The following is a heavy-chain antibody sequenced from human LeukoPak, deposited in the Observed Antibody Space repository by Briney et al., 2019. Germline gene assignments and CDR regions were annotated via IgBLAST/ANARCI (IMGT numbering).Heavy chain of an antibody. CDR2: IYYSGSP. Sequence: SETLSLTCTVSGGSISSTTYFWGWIRQPPGKGLEWIGSIYYSGSPYYNPSLKSRVTISVDTSKNQLPLRLSSVTAADTAVYYCARGSAAGYDYWGQGTLVTVSS. V-gene: IGHV4-39*01. CDR3: ARGSAAGYDY. CDR1: GGSISSTTYF. D-gene: IGHD6-13*01. J-gene: IGHJ4*02.